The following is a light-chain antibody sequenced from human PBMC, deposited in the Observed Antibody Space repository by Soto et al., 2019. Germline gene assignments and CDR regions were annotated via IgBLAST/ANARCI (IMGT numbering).Light chain of an antibody. V-gene: IGKV1-33*01. CDR3: LQSDSLPIT. CDR1: QDISNY. J-gene: IGKJ5*01. CDR2: DAS. Sequence: DIQMTQSPSSLSASVGDRVTITCRASQDISNYLNWYQQRPGKAPKLLIYDASNLERGVPSRFSGIRSGYHFTFAITSLQPEDVATYYCLQSDSLPITFGQGTRLEI.